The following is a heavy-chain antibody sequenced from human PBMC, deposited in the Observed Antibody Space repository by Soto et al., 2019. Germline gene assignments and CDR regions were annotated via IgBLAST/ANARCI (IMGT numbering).Heavy chain of an antibody. D-gene: IGHD4-17*01. CDR3: ARPTFYGDPDAFDI. CDR1: GCSISSDY. CDR2: IYYSGST. Sequence: SETLSLTCTISGCSISSDYWSWIRQPPGKGQEWIGYIYYSGSTNYNPSLKSRVTISVDTSKNQFSLKLRSVTAADTAVYYCARPTFYGDPDAFDIWGQGTMGTVS. J-gene: IGHJ3*02. V-gene: IGHV4-59*01.